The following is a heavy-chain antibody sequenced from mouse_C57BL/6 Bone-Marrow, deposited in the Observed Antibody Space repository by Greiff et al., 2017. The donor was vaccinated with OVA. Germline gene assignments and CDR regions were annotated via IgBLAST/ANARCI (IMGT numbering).Heavy chain of an antibody. CDR1: GYAFSSSW. J-gene: IGHJ2*01. Sequence: LEESGPELVKPGASVKISCKASGYAFSSSWMNWVKQRPGKGLEWIGRIYPGDGDTNYNGKFKGKATLTADKSSSTAYMQLSSLTSEDSAVYFCARDTTAPYFDYWGQGTTLTVSS. D-gene: IGHD1-2*01. CDR3: ARDTTAPYFDY. CDR2: IYPGDGDT. V-gene: IGHV1-82*01.